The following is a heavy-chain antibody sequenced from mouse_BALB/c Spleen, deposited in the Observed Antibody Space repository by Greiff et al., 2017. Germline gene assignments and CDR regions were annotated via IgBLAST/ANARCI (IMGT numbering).Heavy chain of an antibody. V-gene: IGHV5-15*02. CDR2: ISNLAYSI. Sequence: EVQLVESGGGLVQPGGSRKLSCAASGFTFSDYGMAWVRQAPGKGPEWVAFISNLAYSIYYADTVTGRFTISRENAKNTLYLEMSSLRSEDTAMYYCARGTGSPFDYWGQGTTLTVSS. CDR3: ARGTGSPFDY. J-gene: IGHJ2*01. D-gene: IGHD4-1*01. CDR1: GFTFSDYG.